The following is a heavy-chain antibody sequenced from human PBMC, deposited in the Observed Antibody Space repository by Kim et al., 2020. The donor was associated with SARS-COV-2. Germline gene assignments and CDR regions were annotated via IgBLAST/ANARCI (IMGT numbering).Heavy chain of an antibody. J-gene: IGHJ5*02. V-gene: IGHV3-11*01. CDR3: VREPAS. CDR2: GTST. Sequence: GTSTEYADSGNGRFNISRDNAEKSLSLQMNRLTPEDTAVYYCVREPASWGQGTLVTVSS.